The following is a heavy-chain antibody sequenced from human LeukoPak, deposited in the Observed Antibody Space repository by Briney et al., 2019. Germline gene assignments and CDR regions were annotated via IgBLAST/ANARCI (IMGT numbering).Heavy chain of an antibody. Sequence: ASVTVSCKVSGYTLTELSMHWVRQAPGKGLEWMGGFDPEDGETIYAQKFQGRVTMTEDTSTATAYMELSSLRSEDTAVYYCATDHGEGSHFDYWGQGTLVTVSS. J-gene: IGHJ4*02. V-gene: IGHV1-24*01. CDR1: GYTLTELS. CDR3: ATDHGEGSHFDY. D-gene: IGHD1-26*01. CDR2: FDPEDGET.